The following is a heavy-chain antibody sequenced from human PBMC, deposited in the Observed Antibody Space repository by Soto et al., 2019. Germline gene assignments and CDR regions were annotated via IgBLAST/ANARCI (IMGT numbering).Heavy chain of an antibody. Sequence: VKVSCKASGGTFSSYAISWVRQAPGQGLEWMGGIIPIFGTANYAQKFQGRVTITADKSTSTAYMELSSLRSEDTAVYYCARGYHYYDSSGYYPAYYYYGMDVWGQGTTVTVSS. J-gene: IGHJ6*02. V-gene: IGHV1-69*06. D-gene: IGHD3-22*01. CDR2: IIPIFGTA. CDR1: GGTFSSYA. CDR3: ARGYHYYDSSGYYPAYYYYGMDV.